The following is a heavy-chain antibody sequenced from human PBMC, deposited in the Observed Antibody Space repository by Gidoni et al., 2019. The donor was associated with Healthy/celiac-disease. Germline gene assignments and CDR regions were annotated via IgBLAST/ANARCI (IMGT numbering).Heavy chain of an antibody. D-gene: IGHD3-22*01. V-gene: IGHV1-69*09. CDR1: GGTFRSYA. CDR3: ARGRDSSGYYRVENWFDP. CDR2: IIPILGIA. J-gene: IGHJ5*02. Sequence: QVQLVQSGAEVKKPGSSVTVSCKASGGTFRSYAISWVRPAPGQGLEWMGRIIPILGIANYAQKFQGRVTITADKSTSTAYMELSSLRSEDTAVYYCARGRDSSGYYRVENWFDPWGQGTLVTVSS.